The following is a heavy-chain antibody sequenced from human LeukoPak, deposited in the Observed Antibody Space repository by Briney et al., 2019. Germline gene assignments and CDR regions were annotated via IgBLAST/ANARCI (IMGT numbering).Heavy chain of an antibody. Sequence: GASVKVSCKASGYTFTGYYMHWVRQAPGQGLEWMGRINPNSGGTNYAQKFQGRVTMTRDTSISTAYMELSRLRSDDTAVYYCAREGPRYCSGGSCYSDIGWDDYWGQGTQVTVSS. CDR2: INPNSGGT. J-gene: IGHJ4*02. CDR3: AREGPRYCSGGSCYSDIGWDDY. D-gene: IGHD2-15*01. V-gene: IGHV1-2*06. CDR1: GYTFTGYY.